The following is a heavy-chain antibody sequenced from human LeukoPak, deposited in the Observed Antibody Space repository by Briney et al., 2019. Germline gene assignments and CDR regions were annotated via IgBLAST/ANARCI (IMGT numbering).Heavy chain of an antibody. CDR3: ARSTSGYYYLYFDY. J-gene: IGHJ4*02. CDR2: IYSSGST. CDR1: GFTFSSYG. Sequence: GGSLRLSCAASGFTFSSYGMSWVRQAPGKGLDWVSVIYSSGSTYYADSVKGRFTISRDNSKNTLYLQMNSLRAEDTAVYYCARSTSGYYYLYFDYWGQGTLVTVSS. D-gene: IGHD3-22*01. V-gene: IGHV3-66*01.